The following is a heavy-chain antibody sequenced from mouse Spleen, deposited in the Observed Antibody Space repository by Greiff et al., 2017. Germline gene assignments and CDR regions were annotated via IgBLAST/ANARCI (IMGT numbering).Heavy chain of an antibody. Sequence: EVKLQQSGPELVKPGASVKISCKASGYTFTDYYMNWVKQSHGKSLEWIGDINPNNGGTSYNQKFKGKATLTVDKSSSTAYMELRSLTSEDSAVYYCARGKYRYYFDYWGQGTTLTVSS. V-gene: IGHV1-26*01. J-gene: IGHJ2*01. D-gene: IGHD2-14*01. CDR1: GYTFTDYY. CDR2: INPNNGGT. CDR3: ARGKYRYYFDY.